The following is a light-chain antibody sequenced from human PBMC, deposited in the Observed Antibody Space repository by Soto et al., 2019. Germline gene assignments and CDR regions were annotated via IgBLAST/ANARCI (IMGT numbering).Light chain of an antibody. CDR1: QGIRND. J-gene: IGKJ5*01. Sequence: AIQMTQSPSSLSASVGDRVTITCRASQGIRNDLGWYQQKPGKAPNLLIYATSSLQGGVPSRFSGSGSGTDFTLTISSLQPEDIATYYCQQYDNLPLTFGQGTRLEIK. CDR2: ATS. V-gene: IGKV1-6*01. CDR3: QQYDNLPLT.